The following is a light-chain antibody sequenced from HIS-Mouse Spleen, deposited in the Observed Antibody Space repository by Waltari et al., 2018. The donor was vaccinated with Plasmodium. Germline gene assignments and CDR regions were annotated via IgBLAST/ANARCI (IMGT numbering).Light chain of an antibody. CDR1: QSVSSSY. J-gene: IGKJ2*01. CDR3: QQLNSYPPIT. V-gene: IGKV3-20*01. CDR2: GAS. Sequence: EIVLTQSPGTLSLSPGERATLSCRASQSVSSSYFAWYQQKPGQAPRLLIYGASSRATGIPDRFSGSGSGTDFTLTISRLEPEDFATYYCQQLNSYPPITFGQGTKLEIK.